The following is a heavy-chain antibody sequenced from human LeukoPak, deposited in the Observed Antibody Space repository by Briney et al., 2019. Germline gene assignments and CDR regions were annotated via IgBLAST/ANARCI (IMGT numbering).Heavy chain of an antibody. D-gene: IGHD6-19*01. Sequence: GGSLRLSCAASGFTFSSYGMHWVRQAPGKGLEWVAVISYDGSKKYYADSVKGRFTISRDNSKNTLYLQMNSLRTEDTAVYYCAKGSAVTGTPDYWGQGTLVTVSS. V-gene: IGHV3-30*18. CDR2: ISYDGSKK. CDR1: GFTFSSYG. J-gene: IGHJ4*02. CDR3: AKGSAVTGTPDY.